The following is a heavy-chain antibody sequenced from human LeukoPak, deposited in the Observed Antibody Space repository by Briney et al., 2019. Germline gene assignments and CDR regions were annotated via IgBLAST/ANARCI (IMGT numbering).Heavy chain of an antibody. Sequence: GGSLRLSCAASGFTFSSYAMSWVRQAAGKGLEWVSAISGSGGSTYYADSMKGRFTISRDNSKNTLYLQMNSLRAEDTAVYYCAKARSSSGISDYWGQGTLVTVSS. D-gene: IGHD6-13*01. CDR2: ISGSGGST. V-gene: IGHV3-23*01. CDR3: AKARSSSGISDY. J-gene: IGHJ4*02. CDR1: GFTFSSYA.